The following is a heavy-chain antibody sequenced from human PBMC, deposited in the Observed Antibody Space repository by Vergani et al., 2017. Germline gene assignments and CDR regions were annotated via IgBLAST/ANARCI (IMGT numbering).Heavy chain of an antibody. J-gene: IGHJ3*02. CDR1: GYNFTGYY. D-gene: IGHD5-24*01. V-gene: IGHV1-2*02. CDR2: INPNSGGT. CDR3: ARDLGGDGYNYGAFDI. Sequence: QVQLVQSWAEVKKPGASVKVSCKASGYNFTGYYMHWVRQAPGQGREWMGWINPNSGGTNYAQKFQGRVTMTRDTSISTAYMELSRLRSDDTAVYYCARDLGGDGYNYGAFDIWGQGTMVTVSS.